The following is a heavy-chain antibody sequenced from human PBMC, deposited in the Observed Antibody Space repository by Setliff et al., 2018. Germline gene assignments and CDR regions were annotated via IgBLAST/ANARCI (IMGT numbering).Heavy chain of an antibody. CDR2: ISPYNDVT. D-gene: IGHD2-8*01. CDR3: AISSLSICTRTSCQRTLDDDI. V-gene: IGHV1-18*01. J-gene: IGHJ4*02. CDR1: GYIFSSYG. Sequence: ASVKVSCKASGYIFSSYGVSWVRQAPGQGLEWMGWISPYNDVTNYEQRFQGRVTLTTDTSTSAAYMELTSLRSDDTAIYYCAISSLSICTRTSCQRTLDDDIWGQGTLVTVSS.